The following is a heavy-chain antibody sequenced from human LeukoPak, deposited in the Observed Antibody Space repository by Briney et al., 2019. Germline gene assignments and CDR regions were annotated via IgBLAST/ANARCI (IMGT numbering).Heavy chain of an antibody. CDR1: GYTFNLYG. V-gene: IGHV1-18*01. CDR2: ISGFNGHT. Sequence: RASVKVSCKASGYTFNLYGANWVRQAPGQGLEWMGWISGFNGHTKYAQNLQDRVTMTTDTSTSTAYMELRSLRSDDTAVYYCARAWLRRKFYYYMDVWGKGTTVTVSS. CDR3: ARAWLRRKFYYYMDV. J-gene: IGHJ6*03. D-gene: IGHD5-12*01.